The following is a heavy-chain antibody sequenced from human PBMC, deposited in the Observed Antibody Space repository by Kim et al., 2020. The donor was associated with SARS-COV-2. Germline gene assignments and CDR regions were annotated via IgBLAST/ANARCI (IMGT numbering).Heavy chain of an antibody. Sequence: GGSLRLSCAASGFAFSSSWMHWVRQAPGKGLVWVSRMNSDGSTINYADSVKGRFTISRDNAKNTLYLQMHSLRVEDTAAYYCESAGNYRSDSWGQGTLVT. CDR1: GFAFSSSW. V-gene: IGHV3-74*01. D-gene: IGHD1-7*01. CDR2: MNSDGSTI. CDR3: ESAGNYRSDS. J-gene: IGHJ5*01.